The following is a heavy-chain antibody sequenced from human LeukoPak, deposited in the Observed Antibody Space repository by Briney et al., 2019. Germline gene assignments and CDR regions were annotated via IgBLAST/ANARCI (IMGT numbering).Heavy chain of an antibody. V-gene: IGHV4-34*01. CDR1: GGSFSGYY. CDR3: ARGPKKSLWFWEFYTPFGY. Sequence: PSETLSLTCAVYGGSFSGYYWSWIRHLPGKGLEWIGEINHSGSTNYNPSLKSRVTISVDTSKNQFSLKLSSVTAADTAVYYCARGPKKSLWFWEFYTPFGYWGQGTLVTVSS. J-gene: IGHJ4*02. D-gene: IGHD3-10*01. CDR2: INHSGST.